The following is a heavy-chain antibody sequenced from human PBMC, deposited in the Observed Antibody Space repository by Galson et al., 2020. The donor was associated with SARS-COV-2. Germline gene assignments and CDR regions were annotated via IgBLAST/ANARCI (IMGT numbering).Heavy chain of an antibody. CDR1: GCTFADYG. CDR2: ISAHNGNP. Sequence: ASVPVSCKASGCTFADYGLSWVRQAPGQGLEGMGWISAHNGNPNHAQNLQDRVPMTTDTSTNTVYMELRRLRSDVTAVYYCARFRALTVYWVVVGRWFDPWGQGTLVTVSS. CDR3: ARFRALTVYWVVVGRWFDP. V-gene: IGHV1-18*01. J-gene: IGHJ5*02. D-gene: IGHD2-8*01.